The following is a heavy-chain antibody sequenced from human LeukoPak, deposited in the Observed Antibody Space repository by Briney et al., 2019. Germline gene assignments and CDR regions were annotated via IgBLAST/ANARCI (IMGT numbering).Heavy chain of an antibody. J-gene: IGHJ6*02. CDR3: ARDVVVVPATIHYGMDV. CDR2: INHSGRT. V-gene: IGHV4-34*01. D-gene: IGHD2-2*01. CDR1: GGSFSDYF. Sequence: SETLSLTCAVYGGSFSDYFWGWIRQPPGKGLEWIGEINHSGRTYYNPSLKSRVTISVDTSKNQFSLNLSSVTAADTAVYYCARDVVVVPATIHYGMDVWGQGTTVTVSS.